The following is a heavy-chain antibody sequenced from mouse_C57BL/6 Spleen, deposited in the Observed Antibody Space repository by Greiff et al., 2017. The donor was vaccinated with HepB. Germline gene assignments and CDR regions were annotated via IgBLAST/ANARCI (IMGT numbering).Heavy chain of an antibody. V-gene: IGHV5-12*01. J-gene: IGHJ1*03. D-gene: IGHD1-1*01. CDR2: SSNGGGST. CDR3: ARRAYSFDV. CDR1: GFTFSDYY. Sequence: EVKLEESGGGLVQPGGSLKLSCAASGFTFSDYYMYWVRQTPEKRLEWVAYSSNGGGSTYYPDTVKGRFTISRYNAKNTLYLQMSRLKSDDTAMYYCARRAYSFDVWGTVTTVTVSS.